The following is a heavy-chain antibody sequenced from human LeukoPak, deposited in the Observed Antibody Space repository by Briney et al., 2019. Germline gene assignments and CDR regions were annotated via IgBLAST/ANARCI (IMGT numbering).Heavy chain of an antibody. V-gene: IGHV1-2*02. CDR3: ARVGITMVRGIHWFDP. CDR1: GYTFTGYY. Sequence: ASVKVSCKASGYTFTGYYMHWVRQAPGQGLEWIGWINPNSGGTNYAQKFQGRVTMTRDTSISTAYMELSRLRSDDTAVYYCARVGITMVRGIHWFDPWGQGTLVTVSS. J-gene: IGHJ5*02. D-gene: IGHD3-10*01. CDR2: INPNSGGT.